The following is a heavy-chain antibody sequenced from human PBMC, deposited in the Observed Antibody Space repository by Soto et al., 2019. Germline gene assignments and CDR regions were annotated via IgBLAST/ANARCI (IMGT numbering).Heavy chain of an antibody. CDR3: ARDRRYLRDTAMDIDY. CDR1: GFTFSSYA. CDR2: ISYDGSNK. Sequence: QVQLVESGGGVVQPGRSLRLSCAASGFTFSSYAMHWVRQAPGKGLEWVAVISYDGSNKYYADSVKGRFTISRDNSKNXLYLQMNSLRAEDTAVYYCARDRRYLRDTAMDIDYWGQGTLVTVSS. J-gene: IGHJ4*02. V-gene: IGHV3-30-3*01. D-gene: IGHD5-18*01.